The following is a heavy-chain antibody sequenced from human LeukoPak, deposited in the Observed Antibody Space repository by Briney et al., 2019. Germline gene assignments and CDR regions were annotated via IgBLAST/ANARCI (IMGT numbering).Heavy chain of an antibody. CDR1: GFTFSSYA. D-gene: IGHD1-1*01. J-gene: IGHJ6*03. CDR2: ISGSGGST. CDR3: ARDDSHYYYYYMDV. V-gene: IGHV3-23*01. Sequence: LGGSLRLSCAASGFTFSSYAMSWVRQAPGKGLEWVSAISGSGGSTYYADSVKGRFTISRDNAKNSLYLQMNSLRAEDTAVYYCARDDSHYYYYYMDVWGKGTTVTISS.